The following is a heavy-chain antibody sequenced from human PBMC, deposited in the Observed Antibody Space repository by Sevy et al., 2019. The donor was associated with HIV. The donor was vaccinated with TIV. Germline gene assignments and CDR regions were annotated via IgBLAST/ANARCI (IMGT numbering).Heavy chain of an antibody. CDR1: GFTFSSYG. Sequence: GGSLRLSCAASGFTFSSYGMHWVRQAPGKGLEWVAVISYDGSNKYYADSMKSRFTFSRDNSKNTLYLQMNSLRAEDTAVYYGAKSHRGGSGSWMDAFDIWGQGTMVTVSS. J-gene: IGHJ3*02. CDR2: ISYDGSNK. D-gene: IGHD6-13*01. V-gene: IGHV3-30*18. CDR3: AKSHRGGSGSWMDAFDI.